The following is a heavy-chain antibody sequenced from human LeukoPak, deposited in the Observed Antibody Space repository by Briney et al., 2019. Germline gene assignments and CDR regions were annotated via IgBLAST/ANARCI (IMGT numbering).Heavy chain of an antibody. J-gene: IGHJ4*02. CDR3: ARRIILTDFDY. Sequence: SETLSLTCSVSGDSISTDTYYWGWIRQPPGKGLEWIGTIYFSGSTYYSPSLKSRVTISVDTSKNQFSLNLTSVTAADTAVYYCARRIILTDFDYWGRGTLVTVAS. CDR1: GDSISTDTYY. D-gene: IGHD1-14*01. CDR2: IYFSGST. V-gene: IGHV4-39*01.